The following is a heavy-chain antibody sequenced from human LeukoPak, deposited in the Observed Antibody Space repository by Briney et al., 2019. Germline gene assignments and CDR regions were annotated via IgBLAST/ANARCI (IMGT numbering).Heavy chain of an antibody. CDR3: TTISAWEYFDY. CDR2: IKSKSDGETR. V-gene: IGHV3-15*07. CDR1: GFTFSSYW. J-gene: IGHJ4*02. Sequence: GGSLRLSCAASGFTFSSYWMNWVRQAPGKGLEWVGRIKSKSDGETRDYGAPVKGRFTISRDDSKDTLYLQMNSLKTEDTAVYYCTTISAWEYFDYWGQGTVVTVSS. D-gene: IGHD1-26*01.